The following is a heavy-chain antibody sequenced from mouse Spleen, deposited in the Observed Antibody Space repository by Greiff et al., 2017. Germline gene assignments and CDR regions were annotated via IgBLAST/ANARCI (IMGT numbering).Heavy chain of an antibody. CDR3: ARDLYYAMDY. Sequence: EVKVVESGGGLVKPGGSLKLSCAASGFTFSDYGMHWVRQAPEKGLEWVAYISSGSSTIYYADTVKGRFTISRDNAKNTLFLQMTSLRSEDTAMYYCARDLYYAMDYWGQGTSVTVSS. J-gene: IGHJ4*01. CDR1: GFTFSDYG. V-gene: IGHV5-17*01. CDR2: ISSGSSTI.